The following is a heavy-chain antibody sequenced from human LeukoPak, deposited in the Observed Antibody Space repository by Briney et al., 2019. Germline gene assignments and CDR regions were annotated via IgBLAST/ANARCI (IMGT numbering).Heavy chain of an antibody. D-gene: IGHD6-13*01. CDR2: ISSSSSYI. Sequence: GGSLRLSCAASGFTFSSYSMNWVRQAPGKGLEWVSSISSSSSYIYYADSVKGRFTISRDNAKNSLYLQMNSLRAEDTAVYYCARGPYSSSWNNWFDPWGQGTLVTVSS. CDR3: ARGPYSSSWNNWFDP. J-gene: IGHJ5*02. V-gene: IGHV3-21*01. CDR1: GFTFSSYS.